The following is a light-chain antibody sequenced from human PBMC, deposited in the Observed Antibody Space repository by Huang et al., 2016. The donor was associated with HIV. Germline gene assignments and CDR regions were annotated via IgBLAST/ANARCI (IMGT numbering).Light chain of an antibody. J-gene: IGKJ4*01. V-gene: IGKV3-11*01. CDR2: DAS. CDR3: QQRSNWPRALT. Sequence: EIVLTQSPATLSLSPGERATLSCRASQSVSSYLAWYKQKPGQAPRLLIYDASNRAPGIPARFSGSGSGTDFTLAINSLEPEDFAVYYCQQRSNWPRALTFGGGTKVEIK. CDR1: QSVSSY.